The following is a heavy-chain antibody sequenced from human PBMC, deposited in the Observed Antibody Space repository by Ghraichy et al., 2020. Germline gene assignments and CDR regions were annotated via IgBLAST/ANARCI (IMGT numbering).Heavy chain of an antibody. Sequence: SETLSLTCAVYGGSFSGYYWSWIRQPPGKGLEWIGEINHSGSTNYNPSLKSRVTISVDTSKNQFSLKLSSVTAADTAVYYCARSIAARSGYYYYYGMDVWGQGTTVTVSS. CDR2: INHSGST. CDR1: GGSFSGYY. D-gene: IGHD6-6*01. V-gene: IGHV4-34*01. CDR3: ARSIAARSGYYYYYGMDV. J-gene: IGHJ6*02.